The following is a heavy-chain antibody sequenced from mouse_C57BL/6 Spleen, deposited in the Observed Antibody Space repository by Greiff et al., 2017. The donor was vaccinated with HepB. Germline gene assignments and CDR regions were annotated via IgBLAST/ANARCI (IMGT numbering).Heavy chain of an antibody. Sequence: QVQLQQSGAELARPGASVKLSCKASGYTFTSYGISWVKQRTGQGLEWIGEIYPRSGNTYYNEKFKGKATLTADKSSSTSYMELRSLTSEDSAVYFCARRTPYVVYFFDYWGQGTTLTVSS. CDR3: ARRTPYVVYFFDY. V-gene: IGHV1-81*01. D-gene: IGHD6-5*01. CDR2: IYPRSGNT. CDR1: GYTFTSYG. J-gene: IGHJ2*01.